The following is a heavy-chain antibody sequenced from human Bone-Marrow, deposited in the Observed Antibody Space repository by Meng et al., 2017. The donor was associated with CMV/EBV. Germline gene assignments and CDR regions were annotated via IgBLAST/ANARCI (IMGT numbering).Heavy chain of an antibody. J-gene: IGHJ6*02. CDR1: GYTFTGYY. Sequence: ASVKVSCKASGYTFTGYYMHWVRQAPGQGFEWMGWINPNSGGTNYAQKFQGRVTMTRDTSISTAYMELSRLRSDDTALYYCARDGLIWFGELLGTNFDYYYGMDVWGQGTTVTVSS. CDR3: ARDGLIWFGELLGTNFDYYYGMDV. CDR2: INPNSGGT. V-gene: IGHV1-2*02. D-gene: IGHD3-10*01.